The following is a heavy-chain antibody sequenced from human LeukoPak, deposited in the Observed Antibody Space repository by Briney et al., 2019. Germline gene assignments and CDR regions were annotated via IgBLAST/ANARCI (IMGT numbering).Heavy chain of an antibody. D-gene: IGHD2-15*01. V-gene: IGHV1-2*02. J-gene: IGHJ1*01. CDR3: ARGGGGSLEYFHH. Sequence: SVKVSCKASGYTFTGYYMYWVRQAPGQGLEWMGWLNPNSGGTNYAQNFQGRVTMTGDTSINTASMELSRLRSDDTAVYYCARGGGGSLEYFHHWGQGTLVTVSS. CDR2: LNPNSGGT. CDR1: GYTFTGYY.